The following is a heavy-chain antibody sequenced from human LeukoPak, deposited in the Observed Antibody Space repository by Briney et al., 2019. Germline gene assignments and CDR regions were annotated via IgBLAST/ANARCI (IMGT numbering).Heavy chain of an antibody. CDR2: IYYSGST. J-gene: IGHJ4*02. V-gene: IGHV4-59*08. CDR1: GGSISSYY. D-gene: IGHD3-9*01. CDR3: ARRAPLGGLRYDC. Sequence: SETLSLTCTVSGGSISSYYWSWIRQPPGKGLEWIGYIYYSGSTNYNPSLKSRVTISVDTSKNQFSLKLSSVTAADTAVYYCARRAPLGGLRYDCWGQGTLVTVSS.